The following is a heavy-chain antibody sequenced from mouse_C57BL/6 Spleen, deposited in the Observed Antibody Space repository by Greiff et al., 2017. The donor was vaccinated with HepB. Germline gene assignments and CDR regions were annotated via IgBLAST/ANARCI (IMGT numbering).Heavy chain of an antibody. Sequence: QVHVKQSGAELVRPGASVTLSCKASGYTFTDYEMHWVKQTPVHGLEWIGAIDPETGGTAYNQKFKGKAILTADKSSSTAYMELRSLTSEDSAVYYCTRWGGLDYWGQGTTLTVSS. CDR1: GYTFTDYE. D-gene: IGHD3-3*01. CDR3: TRWGGLDY. J-gene: IGHJ2*01. V-gene: IGHV1-15*01. CDR2: IDPETGGT.